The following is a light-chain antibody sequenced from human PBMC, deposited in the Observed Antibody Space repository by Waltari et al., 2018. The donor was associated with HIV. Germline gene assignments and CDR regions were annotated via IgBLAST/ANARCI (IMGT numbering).Light chain of an antibody. V-gene: IGLV1-47*01. Sequence: QSVLTQPPSASGTPGQWVTISCSGRSSNIGSNYVFWYQQLPGPTARLLIYRNNRRPSGVPDRFSGSKSGTSASLGISGLRSEDEADYYCAAWDASLSGNWVFGGGTKLTVL. CDR1: SSNIGSNY. J-gene: IGLJ3*02. CDR3: AAWDASLSGNWV. CDR2: RNN.